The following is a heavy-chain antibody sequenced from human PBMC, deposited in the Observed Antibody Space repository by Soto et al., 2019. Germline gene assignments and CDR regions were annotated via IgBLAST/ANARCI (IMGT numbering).Heavy chain of an antibody. J-gene: IGHJ5*02. CDR2: IYHSGST. CDR3: AGYNWNYYFDP. Sequence: ETLSLTCTVSGGSVRDGSYYWAWLRQPPGKGLEWIGHIYHSGSTIYNPSLKSRVTISIDTSKSQFSLNLNSMTAADTAVYYCAGYNWNYYFDPWGQGTLVTVSS. V-gene: IGHV4-61*01. CDR1: GGSVRDGSYY. D-gene: IGHD1-7*01.